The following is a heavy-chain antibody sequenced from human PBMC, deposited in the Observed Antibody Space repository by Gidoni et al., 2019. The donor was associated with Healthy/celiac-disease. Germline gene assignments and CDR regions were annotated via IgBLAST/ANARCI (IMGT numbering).Heavy chain of an antibody. Sequence: QVQLVQPGAEGKQPGVSVTVSCKASGSTFTGNYRHWVRQAPGQGLAWMGWINPNGGGTNYAQKFQGWVTMTRGTSISTAYMELSRLRSDDTAVYYCARDLRYGSSWYGRGNWFDPWGQGTLVTVSS. J-gene: IGHJ5*02. CDR1: GSTFTGNY. CDR2: INPNGGGT. D-gene: IGHD6-13*01. V-gene: IGHV1-2*04. CDR3: ARDLRYGSSWYGRGNWFDP.